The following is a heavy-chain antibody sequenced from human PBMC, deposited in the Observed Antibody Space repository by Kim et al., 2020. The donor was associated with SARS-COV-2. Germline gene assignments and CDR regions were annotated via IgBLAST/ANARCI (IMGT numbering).Heavy chain of an antibody. V-gene: IGHV4-31*02. D-gene: IGHD3-22*01. CDR3: ARTYGYDSIGYYFDL. Sequence: NPSLKARVTISVDTSKNQFSLTMNSVTTADTALYYCARTYGYDSIGYYFDLWGQGTLVTVSS. J-gene: IGHJ4*02.